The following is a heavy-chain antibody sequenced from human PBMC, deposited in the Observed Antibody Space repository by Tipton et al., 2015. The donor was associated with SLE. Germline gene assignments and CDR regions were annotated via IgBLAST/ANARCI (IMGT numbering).Heavy chain of an antibody. V-gene: IGHV3-74*01. Sequence: SLRLSCAASGFSISTYWMHWVRQVSGKGLVWVSHINSDGSITNYADYVKGRFTISRDNAKNTLYLQMHSLGVEDSAVYYCSAWFNQWGQGTMVTVSS. CDR1: GFSISTYW. CDR3: SAWFNQ. CDR2: INSDGSIT. J-gene: IGHJ5*02.